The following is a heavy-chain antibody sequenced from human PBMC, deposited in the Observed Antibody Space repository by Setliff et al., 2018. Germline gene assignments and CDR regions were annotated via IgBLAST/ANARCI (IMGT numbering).Heavy chain of an antibody. D-gene: IGHD6-19*01. CDR1: GYTFTSFF. CDR3: AVEFTYSSGRDY. CDR2: MNPNTGGT. V-gene: IGHV1-2*02. J-gene: IGHJ4*02. Sequence: GASVKVSCKASGYTFTSFFHQWVRQAPGQGLEWLGWMNPNTGGTTYAQAFQARITMTRDTSISTAYMELSSLRSEDTAVYYCAVEFTYSSGRDYWGQGTLVTVSS.